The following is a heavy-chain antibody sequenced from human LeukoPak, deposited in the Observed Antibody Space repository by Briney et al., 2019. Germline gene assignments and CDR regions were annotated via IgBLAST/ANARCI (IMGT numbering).Heavy chain of an antibody. CDR2: IYYSGST. D-gene: IGHD3-22*01. V-gene: IGHV4-34*01. CDR1: GGSFSGYY. CDR3: ARGNFYYDSSGYYYDPSDY. Sequence: SETLSLTCAVYGGSFSGYYWGWIRQPPGKGLEWIGSIYYSGSTYYNPSLKSRVTISVDTSKNQFSLKLSSVTAADTAVYYCARGNFYYDSSGYYYDPSDYWGQGTLVTVSS. J-gene: IGHJ4*02.